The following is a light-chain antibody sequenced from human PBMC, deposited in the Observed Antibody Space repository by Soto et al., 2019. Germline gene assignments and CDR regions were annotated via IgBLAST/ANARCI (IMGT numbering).Light chain of an antibody. V-gene: IGLV2-23*01. CDR3: CSYVGSTTYV. CDR2: EGS. CDR1: SNDVGRYNQ. J-gene: IGLJ1*01. Sequence: QSVLTQPASVSGSPGQSITISCTASSNDVGRYNQVSWYQQHPGKAPKVMIYEGSQRPSGVSNRFSGSKSGNTASLTISGLQAEDEADYYCCSYVGSTTYVFGTGTKLTVL.